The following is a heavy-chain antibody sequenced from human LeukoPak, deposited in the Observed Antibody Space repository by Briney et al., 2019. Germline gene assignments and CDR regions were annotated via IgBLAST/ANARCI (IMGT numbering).Heavy chain of an antibody. D-gene: IGHD2-2*01. CDR1: GGSFRGYY. V-gene: IGHV4-34*01. CDR2: INHSGST. CDR3: ASTERCSTTCPLDY. Sequence: PSETLSLTCAVYGGSFRGYYWSWIRQPPGKGPEWIGEINHSGSTNYNPSLKSRVTISLDTSMKKFSLKLNSVTAADTAVYYCASTERCSTTCPLDYWGQGTLVTVSS. J-gene: IGHJ4*02.